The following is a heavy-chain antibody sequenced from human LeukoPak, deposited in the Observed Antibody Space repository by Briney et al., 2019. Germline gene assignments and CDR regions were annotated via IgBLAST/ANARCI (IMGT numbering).Heavy chain of an antibody. Sequence: SETLSLTCAVYGGSFSGYYWSWLRQPPGKGLEWIGEINNSGSTNYNPSLKSRITISVDTSKNQFSLKLSSVTAADTAVYYCARGRLGLNYDILTGYPTPYYFDYWGQGTLVTVSS. D-gene: IGHD3-9*01. CDR3: ARGRLGLNYDILTGYPTPYYFDY. CDR2: INNSGST. CDR1: GGSFSGYY. V-gene: IGHV4-34*01. J-gene: IGHJ4*02.